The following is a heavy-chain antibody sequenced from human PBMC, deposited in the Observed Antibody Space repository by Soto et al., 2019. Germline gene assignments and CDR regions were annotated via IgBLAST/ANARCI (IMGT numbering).Heavy chain of an antibody. CDR1: GGSISSGGYY. CDR3: VRDVPAAGTDWFDP. Sequence: SETLSLTCTVSGGSISSGGYYWSWIRQHPGKGLEWIGYIYYSGSTYYNPSLKSRVTISVDTSKNQFSLKLSSVTAAGTAVYYCVRDVPAAGTDWFDPWGQGTLVTVSS. V-gene: IGHV4-31*03. D-gene: IGHD6-13*01. J-gene: IGHJ5*02. CDR2: IYYSGST.